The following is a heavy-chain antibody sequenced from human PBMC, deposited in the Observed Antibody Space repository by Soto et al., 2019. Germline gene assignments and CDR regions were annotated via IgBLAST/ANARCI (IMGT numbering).Heavy chain of an antibody. D-gene: IGHD2-2*01. Sequence: QVQLVQSGAEVKKPGASVKVSCKASGYTFTSYYMHWVRQAPGQGLEWMGIINPSGGSTSYAQKFQGRVTMTRDTSTSTVYMELSSLRSEDTAVYYCARDPPRYCSSTSCYGHHSDWFDPWGQGTLVTVSS. J-gene: IGHJ5*02. CDR1: GYTFTSYY. V-gene: IGHV1-46*03. CDR2: INPSGGST. CDR3: ARDPPRYCSSTSCYGHHSDWFDP.